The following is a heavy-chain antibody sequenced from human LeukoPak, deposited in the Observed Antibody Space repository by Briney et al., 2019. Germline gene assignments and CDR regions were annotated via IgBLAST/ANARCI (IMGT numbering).Heavy chain of an antibody. Sequence: GGSLRLSCAASGSTVSSNCMHWVRQAPGKGLEWVAAIAFDDTDRYYIDSVKGRFTISRDDSKNILYLHMTSLRAEDTAVYYCTNSDDYGDYWGQGTLVTVSS. CDR3: TNSDDYGDY. J-gene: IGHJ4*02. CDR2: IAFDDTDR. V-gene: IGHV3-30*18. CDR1: GSTVSSNC.